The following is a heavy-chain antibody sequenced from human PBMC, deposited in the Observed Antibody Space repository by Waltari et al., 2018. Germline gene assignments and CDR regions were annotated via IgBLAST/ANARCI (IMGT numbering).Heavy chain of an antibody. J-gene: IGHJ5*02. CDR1: GYTFSDYG. V-gene: IGHV1-18*01. Sequence: QVQLVQSGAEVKKPGASVKVSCKASGYTFSDYGISWVRQAPEQGLEVMGWISGNKVHTNHAQKCQGILIMTEDTSATTVYMELTSLTADDTAVYYCARERHRLMEEGYLMALDPWGQGTLVTVSS. CDR3: ARERHRLMEEGYLMALDP. D-gene: IGHD3-3*01. CDR2: ISGNKVHT.